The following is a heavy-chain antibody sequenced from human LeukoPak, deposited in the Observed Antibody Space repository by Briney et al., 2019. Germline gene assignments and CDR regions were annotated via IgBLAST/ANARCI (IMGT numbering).Heavy chain of an antibody. CDR1: GGSISSSSYY. CDR2: IYYSGST. Sequence: SSETLSLTCTVSGGSISSSSYYWGWFRRPPGKGLEWIGSIYYSGSTYYNPSLKSRVTISVDTSKNQFSLKLSSVTAADTAVYYCARTFDYWGQGTLVTVSS. V-gene: IGHV4-39*07. J-gene: IGHJ4*02. CDR3: ARTFDY.